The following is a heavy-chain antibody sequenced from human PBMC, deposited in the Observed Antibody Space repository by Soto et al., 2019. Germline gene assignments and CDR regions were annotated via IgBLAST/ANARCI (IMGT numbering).Heavy chain of an antibody. CDR1: GGSVSNFY. CDR2: IYTSGST. CDR3: ARLRDSSGWPEGYYYYYGMDV. Sequence: SETLSLTCTVSGGSVSNFYWNWIRQPAGKRLEWIGRIYTSGSTNYNPSLRSRVTMSIDTSRNQFSLKLSSVTAADTAVYYCARLRDSSGWPEGYYYYYGMDVWGQGTTVTVSS. D-gene: IGHD6-19*01. J-gene: IGHJ6*02. V-gene: IGHV4-4*07.